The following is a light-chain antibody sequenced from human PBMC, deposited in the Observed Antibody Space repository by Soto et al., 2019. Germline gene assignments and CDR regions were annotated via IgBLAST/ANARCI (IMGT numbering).Light chain of an antibody. CDR3: CSYAGSTTRVQ. CDR2: EVS. CDR1: SSDVDTYKY. Sequence: QAASVSGSPGQSITISCTGTSSDVDTYKYVSWYQQHPGKAPKLMIYEVSYRPSGVSDRFSGSKSGNTASLTISGLQAEDEADYYCCSYAGSTTRVQFGGGTKLTVL. V-gene: IGLV2-14*01. J-gene: IGLJ2*01.